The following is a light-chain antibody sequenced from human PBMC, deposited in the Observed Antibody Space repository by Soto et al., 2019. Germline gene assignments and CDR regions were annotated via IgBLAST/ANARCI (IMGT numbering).Light chain of an antibody. CDR2: DAS. J-gene: IGKJ1*01. V-gene: IGKV1-33*01. Sequence: DIQMTQSPSSLSASVGDRVTITCQASQDISNYLNWYQQKPGKAPKLLIYDASNLETGVPSRFSGRGSGTDFTLTISSLQPEDFATYYCLQDYDYPRTFGQGTKVDIK. CDR1: QDISNY. CDR3: LQDYDYPRT.